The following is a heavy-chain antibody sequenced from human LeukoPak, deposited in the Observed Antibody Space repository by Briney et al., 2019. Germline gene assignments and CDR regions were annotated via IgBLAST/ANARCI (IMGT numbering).Heavy chain of an antibody. CDR3: AYDFWSGYNS. J-gene: IGHJ4*02. V-gene: IGHV1-24*01. D-gene: IGHD3-3*01. CDR2: FDPEDGET. CDR1: GYTLTELS. Sequence: ASVKVSCKVSGYTLTELSMHWVRQAPGKGLEWMGGFDPEDGETIYAQKFQGRVTITADKSTSTAYMELSSLRSEDTAVYYCAYDFWSGYNSWGQGTLVTVSS.